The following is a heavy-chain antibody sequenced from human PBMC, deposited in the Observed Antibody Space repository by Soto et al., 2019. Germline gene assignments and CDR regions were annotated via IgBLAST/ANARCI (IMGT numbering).Heavy chain of an antibody. Sequence: KPSETLSLTCTVSGGSISSGDYYWSWIRQPPGKGLEWIGYIYYSGSTYYNPSLKSRVTISVDTSKNQFSLKLSSVTAADTAVYYCARDGVVPAAIDYYYYGMDVWGQGTMVTVSS. D-gene: IGHD2-2*01. CDR1: GGSISSGDYY. V-gene: IGHV4-30-4*01. J-gene: IGHJ6*02. CDR3: ARDGVVPAAIDYYYYGMDV. CDR2: IYYSGST.